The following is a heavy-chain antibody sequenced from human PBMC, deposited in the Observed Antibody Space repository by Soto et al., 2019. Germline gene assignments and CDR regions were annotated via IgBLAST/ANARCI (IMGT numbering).Heavy chain of an antibody. Sequence: EVQVVESGGGLVQPGGSLRLSCAASGFTFSDHYMDWVRQAPGKGLEWVGRTRNKANSYTTEYGASVKGRFTISRDDSKNSRCLQMSSLKTDDTAVYSCGRHIPDHGIDGWGQGTTVTVSS. D-gene: IGHD2-21*01. J-gene: IGHJ6*02. CDR3: GRHIPDHGIDG. V-gene: IGHV3-72*01. CDR2: TRNKANSYTT. CDR1: GFTFSDHY.